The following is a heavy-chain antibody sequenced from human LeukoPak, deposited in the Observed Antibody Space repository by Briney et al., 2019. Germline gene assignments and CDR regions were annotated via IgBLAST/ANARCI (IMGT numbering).Heavy chain of an antibody. CDR2: ISAYNGNT. V-gene: IGHV1-18*01. J-gene: IGHJ4*02. CDR3: ARIGDYGDYGGYYFDY. D-gene: IGHD4-17*01. Sequence: ASVKVSCGASGYTFTSYGISWVRQAPGQGLEWMGWISAYNGNTNYAQKLQGRVTMTTDTSTSTAYMELRSLRSDDTAVYYCARIGDYGDYGGYYFDYWGQGTLVTVSS. CDR1: GYTFTSYG.